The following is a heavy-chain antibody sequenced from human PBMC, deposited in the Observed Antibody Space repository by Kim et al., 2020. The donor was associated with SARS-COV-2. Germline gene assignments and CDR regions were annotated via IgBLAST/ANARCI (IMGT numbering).Heavy chain of an antibody. CDR2: ISYDGSNK. Sequence: GGSLRLSCAASGFTFSSYGMHWVRQAPGKGLEWVAVISYDGSNKYYADSVKGRFTISRDNSKNTLYLQMNSLRAEDTAVYYCAKVGEYSYGYRYAFDIWGQGTMVTVSS. J-gene: IGHJ3*02. CDR3: AKVGEYSYGYRYAFDI. D-gene: IGHD5-18*01. CDR1: GFTFSSYG. V-gene: IGHV3-30*18.